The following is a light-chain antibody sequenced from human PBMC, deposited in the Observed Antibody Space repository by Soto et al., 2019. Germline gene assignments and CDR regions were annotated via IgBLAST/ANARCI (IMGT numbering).Light chain of an antibody. CDR2: EVS. V-gene: IGLV2-8*01. CDR1: SFDVGGYNY. J-gene: IGLJ1*01. Sequence: QSVLTLPPSASGSPGQSFTISCTGTSFDVGGYNYVSWYQQHPGKAPQVLMYEVSKRPSGVPDRFSGSKYGNTASLTVSGLQAEDEVDYYCSAHAGSPYLYVFGSGTKVTVL. CDR3: SAHAGSPYLYV.